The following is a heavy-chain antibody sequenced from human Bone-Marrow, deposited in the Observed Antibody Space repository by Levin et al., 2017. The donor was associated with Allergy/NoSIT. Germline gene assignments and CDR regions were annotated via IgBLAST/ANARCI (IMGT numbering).Heavy chain of an antibody. D-gene: IGHD3-10*01. CDR1: GYTITTYY. CDR2: INPSGGST. V-gene: IGHV1-46*01. J-gene: IGHJ6*02. CDR3: ARDRPMGSENYYNPSSDYYGMDV. Sequence: ASVKVSCKASGYTITTYYMHWVRQAPGQGLEWLGIINPSGGSTSYAQKFQGRVTLTRDTSTSTVYMELTSLRSDDTAVYYCARDRPMGSENYYNPSSDYYGMDVWGQGTTVIVSS.